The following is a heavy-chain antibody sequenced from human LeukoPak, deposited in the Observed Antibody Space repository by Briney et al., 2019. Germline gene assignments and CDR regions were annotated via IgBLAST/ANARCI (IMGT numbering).Heavy chain of an antibody. Sequence: GGSLRLSCSTSGFTFSSYAMHWVRQAPGKGLQYVSGISSNGGVTYYAESMTDRFSISRDNSKNTLYLQMSSLRAEDTAVYYCMKDHVSSPMPDHSYGLDVWGPGTTVT. D-gene: IGHD2-2*01. CDR2: ISSNGGVT. J-gene: IGHJ6*02. V-gene: IGHV3-64D*09. CDR3: MKDHVSSPMPDHSYGLDV. CDR1: GFTFSSYA.